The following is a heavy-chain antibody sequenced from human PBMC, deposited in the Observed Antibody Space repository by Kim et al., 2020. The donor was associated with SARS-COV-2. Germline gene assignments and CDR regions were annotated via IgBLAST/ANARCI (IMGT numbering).Heavy chain of an antibody. D-gene: IGHD2-15*01. CDR3: ARVSSPEDIVVVVAATWGFDY. Sequence: ASVKVSCKASGYTFTGYYMHWVRQAPGQGLEWMGWINPNSGGTNYAQKFQGRVTMTRDTSISTAYMELSRLRSDDTAVYYCARVSSPEDIVVVVAATWGFDYWGQGTLVTVSS. V-gene: IGHV1-2*02. CDR1: GYTFTGYY. J-gene: IGHJ4*02. CDR2: INPNSGGT.